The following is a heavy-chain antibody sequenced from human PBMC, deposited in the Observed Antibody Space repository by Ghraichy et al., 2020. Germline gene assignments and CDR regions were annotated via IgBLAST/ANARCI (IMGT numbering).Heavy chain of an antibody. V-gene: IGHV3-23*01. D-gene: IGHD2-15*01. Sequence: GGSLRLSCAASGFTFSSYAMSWVRQAPGKGLEWVADISGSGGNTHYADSVKGRFTFSRDNSKNTLYLQMNSLRAEDTAVYYCAKDVGRGGGSCFYHWASGLLLTVAS. CDR3: AKDVGRGGGSCFYH. CDR2: ISGSGGNT. J-gene: IGHJ5*02. CDR1: GFTFSSYA.